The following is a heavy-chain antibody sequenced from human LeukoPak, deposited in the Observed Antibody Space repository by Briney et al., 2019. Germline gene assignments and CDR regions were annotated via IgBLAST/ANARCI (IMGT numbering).Heavy chain of an antibody. D-gene: IGHD4-17*01. Sequence: PSETLSLTCDVSGAFITNSHWWSWARQPPGKGLEWLGEIYHSGTTNYNPSLQSRVTMSVDKSKNQFSLKLSSVTAADTAVYYCATYFYGEYGSYYFDYWGQGTLVTVSS. V-gene: IGHV4-4*02. CDR2: IYHSGTT. CDR3: ATYFYGEYGSYYFDY. J-gene: IGHJ4*02. CDR1: GAFITNSHW.